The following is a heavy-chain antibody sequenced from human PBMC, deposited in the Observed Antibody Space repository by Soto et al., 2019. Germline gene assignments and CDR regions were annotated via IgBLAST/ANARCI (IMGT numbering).Heavy chain of an antibody. CDR2: IYYSGST. V-gene: IGHV4-31*03. J-gene: IGHJ6*02. CDR1: GGSISSGGYY. Sequence: QVQLQESGPGLVKPSQTLSLTCTVSGGSISSGGYYWSWIRQHPGKGLEWIGYIYYSGSTYYNPSLKSRVTISVDMSKNQFSLKLSSVTAADTAVYYCARVVVTPPYYYGMDVWGQGTTVTVSS. CDR3: ARVVVTPPYYYGMDV. D-gene: IGHD2-21*01.